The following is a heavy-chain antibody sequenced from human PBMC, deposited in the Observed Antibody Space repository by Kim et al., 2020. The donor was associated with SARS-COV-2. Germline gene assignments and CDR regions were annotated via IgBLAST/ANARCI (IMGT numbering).Heavy chain of an antibody. V-gene: IGHV3-74*01. Sequence: GGSLRLSCAASGFTFSSYWMHWVRQAPGKGLVWVSRINSDGSSTSYADSVKGRFTISRDNAKNTLYLQMNSLRAEDTAVYYCASNPYPVGATSYYYGMDVWGQGTTVTVSS. CDR3: ASNPYPVGATSYYYGMDV. CDR2: INSDGSST. J-gene: IGHJ6*02. D-gene: IGHD1-26*01. CDR1: GFTFSSYW.